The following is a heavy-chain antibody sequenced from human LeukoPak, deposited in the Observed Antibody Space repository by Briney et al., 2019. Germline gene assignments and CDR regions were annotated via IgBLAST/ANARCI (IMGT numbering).Heavy chain of an antibody. CDR2: INAGNGNT. J-gene: IGHJ4*02. Sequence: ASVKVSCKASGYTFTSYYTHWVRQAPGQRLEWMGWINAGNGNTKYSQKFQGRVTITRDTSASTAYMELSSLRSEDTAVYYCARDFGGIAVALDYWGQGTLVTVSS. CDR3: ARDFGGIAVALDY. D-gene: IGHD6-19*01. V-gene: IGHV1-3*01. CDR1: GYTFTSYY.